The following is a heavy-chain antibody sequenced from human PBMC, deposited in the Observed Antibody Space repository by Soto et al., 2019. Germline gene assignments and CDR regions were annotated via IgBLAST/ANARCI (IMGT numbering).Heavy chain of an antibody. CDR3: ARDFNKTQWFRRGTHYYYRDS. V-gene: IGHV1-46*03. CDR2: INPSGGST. Sequence: GASVKVSCKASGYTFTSYYMHWVRQAPGQGLEWMGIINPSGGSTSYAQKLQGRVTMTRDTSTSTVYMELSSLRSEDTAVYYCARDFNKTQWFRRGTHYYYRDSCGKAPTVT. D-gene: IGHD3-10*01. J-gene: IGHJ6*03. CDR1: GYTFTSYY.